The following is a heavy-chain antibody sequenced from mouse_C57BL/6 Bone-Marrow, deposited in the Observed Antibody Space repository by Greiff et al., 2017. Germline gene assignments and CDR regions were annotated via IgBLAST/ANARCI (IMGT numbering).Heavy chain of an antibody. CDR3: AREPFMVTHWYFDV. Sequence: QVQLQQPGAELVKPGASVKLSCKASGYTFTSYWMHWVKQRPGQGLEWIGMIHPNSGSTNYNEKFKSKATLTVDKSSSTAYMQLSSLTSEDSAVYYFAREPFMVTHWYFDVWGTGTTVTVSS. J-gene: IGHJ1*03. V-gene: IGHV1-64*01. CDR2: IHPNSGST. CDR1: GYTFTSYW. D-gene: IGHD2-2*01.